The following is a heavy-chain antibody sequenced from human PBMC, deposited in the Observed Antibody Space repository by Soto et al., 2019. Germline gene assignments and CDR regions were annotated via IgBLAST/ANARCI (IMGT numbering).Heavy chain of an antibody. D-gene: IGHD6-13*01. V-gene: IGHV3-30*18. CDR2: ISYDGSNK. CDR3: AKVRAAALYYYYGMDV. Sequence: QVQLVESGGGVVQPGRSLRLSCAASGFTFSSYGMHWVRQAPGKGLEWVAVISYDGSNKYYADSVKGRFTISRDNSKNTLYLQMNSLRAEDTAVYYCAKVRAAALYYYYGMDVWGQGTTVTVSS. J-gene: IGHJ6*02. CDR1: GFTFSSYG.